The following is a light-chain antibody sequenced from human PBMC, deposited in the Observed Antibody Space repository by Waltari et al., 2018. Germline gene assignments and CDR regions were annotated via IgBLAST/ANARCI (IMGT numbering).Light chain of an antibody. CDR2: GAS. CDR3: QQYATSPPT. V-gene: IGKV3-20*01. Sequence: EIALTPSPGTLSLSPGERATLSCMASQSVNSNYFAWYQHKPGQGPRLLIYGASNRGAGITDRFSGGGSGTDFTLTITRLEPEDFALYYCQQYATSPPTFGQGTQVEIK. J-gene: IGKJ1*01. CDR1: QSVNSNY.